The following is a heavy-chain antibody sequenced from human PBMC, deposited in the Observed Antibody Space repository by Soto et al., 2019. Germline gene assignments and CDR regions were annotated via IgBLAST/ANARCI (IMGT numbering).Heavy chain of an antibody. J-gene: IGHJ4*02. V-gene: IGHV3-15*01. CDR2: VQRNLDGGTE. Sequence: EVHLLEAGGGLVKPGESLRISCTGFGFTFSETWMNWVRQVPGEGLEWVGRVQRNLDGGTEEYAASVRGRFIISRDDSRSTVYLQRNSLKREDPAVNYCTADMWRSSGAAQDYWGPG. D-gene: IGHD6-19*01. CDR1: GFTFSETW. CDR3: TADMWRSSGAAQDY.